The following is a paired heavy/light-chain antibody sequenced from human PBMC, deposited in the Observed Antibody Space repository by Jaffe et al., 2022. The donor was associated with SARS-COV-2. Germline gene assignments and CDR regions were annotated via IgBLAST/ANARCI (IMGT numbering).Heavy chain of an antibody. D-gene: IGHD3-10*01. CDR2: IIPIFGTA. CDR1: GGTFSSYA. J-gene: IGHJ6*03. V-gene: IGHV1-69*01. Sequence: QVQLVQSGAEVKKPGSSVKVSCKASGGTFSSYAISWVRQAPGQGLEWMGGIIPIFGTANYAQKFQGRVTITADESTSTAYMELSSLRSEDTAVYYCARDHGSGSYSYYYYYYMDVWGKGTTVTVSS. CDR3: ARDHGSGSYSYYYYYYMDV.
Light chain of an antibody. J-gene: IGLJ1*01. Sequence: SYELTQPPSVSVSPGQTARITCSGDALPKKYAYWYQQKSGQAPVLVIYEDSKRPSGIPERFSGSSSGTMATLTISGAQVEDEADYYCYSTDSSGNHQNVFGTGTKVTVL. CDR2: EDS. CDR1: ALPKKY. V-gene: IGLV3-10*01. CDR3: YSTDSSGNHQNV.